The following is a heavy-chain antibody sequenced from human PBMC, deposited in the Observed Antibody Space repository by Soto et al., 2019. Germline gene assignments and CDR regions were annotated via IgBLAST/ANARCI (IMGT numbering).Heavy chain of an antibody. CDR1: DYTYTSYG. D-gene: IGHD6-13*01. V-gene: IGHV1-18*01. Sequence: ASVKVSCKASDYTYTSYGIIWVRQAPGQGLEWIGWISVYNGNTNYAQKFRGRVTMTTDISTTTAYMEMRSLRSDDTAVYYCARSGSSWNLREFDYWGQGTQVTVSS. CDR3: ARSGSSWNLREFDY. J-gene: IGHJ4*02. CDR2: ISVYNGNT.